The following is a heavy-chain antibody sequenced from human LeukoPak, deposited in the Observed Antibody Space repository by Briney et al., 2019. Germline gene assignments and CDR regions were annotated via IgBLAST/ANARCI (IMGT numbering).Heavy chain of an antibody. J-gene: IGHJ4*02. Sequence: ASVKVSCKASGYTFFDYGISWLRQAPGQGLEWVGWVGPYNGNTQYSQKLQGRVILTTDTLTNTAFMELTSLSPDDTAIYYCAPDYSTKMATITDIWGQGTLVAVSS. V-gene: IGHV1-18*01. CDR1: GYTFFDYG. CDR2: VGPYNGNT. CDR3: APDYSTKMATITDI. D-gene: IGHD2/OR15-2a*01.